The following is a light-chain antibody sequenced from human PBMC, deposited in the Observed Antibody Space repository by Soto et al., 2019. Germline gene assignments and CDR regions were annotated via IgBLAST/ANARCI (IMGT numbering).Light chain of an antibody. CDR3: QHYGGSPPRVT. CDR1: QSVSSY. Sequence: EIVLTQSPATLSLSPGERATLSCRASQSVSSYLAWYQQKPGQAPRLLIYGASSRATGIPDRFSGSGSGTDFTLTISRLEPEDFAVYYCQHYGGSPPRVTFGPGTKVDIK. V-gene: IGKV3-20*01. J-gene: IGKJ3*01. CDR2: GAS.